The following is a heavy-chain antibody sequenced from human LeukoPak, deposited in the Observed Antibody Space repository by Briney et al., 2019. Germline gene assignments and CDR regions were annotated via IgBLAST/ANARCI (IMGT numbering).Heavy chain of an antibody. Sequence: SETLSLTCTVSGYSISSGYYWGWIRQPPGKGLEWIGSIYYSGATYYNPSLKSRVTTSVDTSKNQFSLKLTSVTAADTAVYYCARLGWLYGSGSMNWFDPWGQGTLVTVSS. V-gene: IGHV4-38-2*02. J-gene: IGHJ5*02. CDR2: IYYSGAT. CDR3: ARLGWLYGSGSMNWFDP. CDR1: GYSISSGYY. D-gene: IGHD3-10*01.